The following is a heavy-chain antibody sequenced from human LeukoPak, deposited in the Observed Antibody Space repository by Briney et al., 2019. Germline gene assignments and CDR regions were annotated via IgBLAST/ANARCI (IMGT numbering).Heavy chain of an antibody. CDR3: GRDTSGYCSTSRCYPSSYFHL. CDR2: LYSGGDT. Sequence: XXSLRLSCAASGFTVSSNYINWVRKAPGKGLEWVSVLYSGGDTYYADSVKGRFTVSSDNSKNTLYLQMKSLGAEDTAVYYCGRDTSGYCSTSRCYPSSYFHLWVRGTLLTVSS. CDR1: GFTVSSNY. D-gene: IGHD2-2*01. J-gene: IGHJ2*01. V-gene: IGHV3-53*01.